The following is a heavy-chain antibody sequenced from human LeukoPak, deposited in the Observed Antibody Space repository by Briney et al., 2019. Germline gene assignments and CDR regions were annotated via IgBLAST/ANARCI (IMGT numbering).Heavy chain of an antibody. D-gene: IGHD4-17*01. CDR1: AYSFTSYW. Sequence: GESLKISCKGSAYSFTSYWITWVRQMPGKGLECMGRIDPSDSYTNYSPSFQGHVTISADKSISTAYLQWSSLKASDTAMYYCARRGYGDALDYWGQGTLVTVSS. J-gene: IGHJ4*02. V-gene: IGHV5-10-1*01. CDR3: ARRGYGDALDY. CDR2: IDPSDSYT.